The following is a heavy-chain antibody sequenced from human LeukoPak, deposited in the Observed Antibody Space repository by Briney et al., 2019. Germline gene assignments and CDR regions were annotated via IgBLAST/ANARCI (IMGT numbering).Heavy chain of an antibody. Sequence: PSGGSLRLSCAASGFTFRKYWLHWVRQAPGKGLVWVSRINPDDGSTSYADSVKGRFTISRDNAKSTLYLQMNSLRAEDTAVYYCLTIVETDLDAFDIWGQGTKVTVSS. V-gene: IGHV3-74*01. D-gene: IGHD2-21*01. CDR3: LTIVETDLDAFDI. J-gene: IGHJ3*02. CDR2: INPDDGST. CDR1: GFTFRKYW.